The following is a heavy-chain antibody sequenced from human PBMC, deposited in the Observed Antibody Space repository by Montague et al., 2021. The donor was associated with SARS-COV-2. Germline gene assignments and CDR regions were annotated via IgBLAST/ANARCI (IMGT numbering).Heavy chain of an antibody. Sequence: SETLSLTCAVSGGSFSGYYCSWIRQPQGPGLEWIWVINICGSTSYNPYLKSRIPVSMDMSKNQFYLKLSSVTAADTAVYYCARGVRLLGGRYYYYYMDVWDKGTTVTVSS. CDR2: INICGST. J-gene: IGHJ6*03. CDR3: ARGVRLLGGRYYYYYMDV. V-gene: IGHV4-34*01. CDR1: GGSFSGYY. D-gene: IGHD2-15*01.